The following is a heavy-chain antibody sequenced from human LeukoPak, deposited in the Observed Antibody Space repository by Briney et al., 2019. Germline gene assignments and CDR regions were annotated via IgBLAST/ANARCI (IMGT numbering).Heavy chain of an antibody. D-gene: IGHD6-13*01. J-gene: IGHJ4*02. CDR2: ISNSGGST. Sequence: GGSLRLSCAASGFTFPTYAMSWVRRAPGKGLEWVSVISNSGGSTWYADSVKGRFTISRDNSKNTLSLQMDSLRAEDSAVYYCAPDLRSSDWSADYWGQGTLVTVSS. V-gene: IGHV3-23*01. CDR1: GFTFPTYA. CDR3: APDLRSSDWSADY.